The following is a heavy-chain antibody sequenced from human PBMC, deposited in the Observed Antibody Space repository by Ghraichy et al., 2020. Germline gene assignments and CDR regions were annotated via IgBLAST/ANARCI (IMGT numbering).Heavy chain of an antibody. CDR2: IWYDGSNK. Sequence: GESLNISCAASGFTFSSYGMHWVRQAPGKGLEWVAVIWYDGSNKYYADSVKGRFTISRDNSKNTLYLQMNSLRAEDTAVYYCARDASSYYYYGMDVWGQGTTVTVSS. CDR3: ARDASSYYYYGMDV. J-gene: IGHJ6*02. V-gene: IGHV3-33*01. CDR1: GFTFSSYG.